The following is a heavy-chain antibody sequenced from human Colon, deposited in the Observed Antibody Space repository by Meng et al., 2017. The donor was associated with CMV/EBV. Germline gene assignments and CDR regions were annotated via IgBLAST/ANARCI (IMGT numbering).Heavy chain of an antibody. V-gene: IGHV1-2*02. CDR2: MNPNSGGT. J-gene: IGHJ4*02. D-gene: IGHD1-26*01. Sequence: ASVKVSCKASGYTFTSYDINWVRQATGQGLEWMGWMNPNSGGTNYAQKFQGRVTMTRDTSISTAYMELSRLRSDDTAVYYCARGRWELQDWGQGTLVTVSS. CDR3: ARGRWELQD. CDR1: GYTFTSYD.